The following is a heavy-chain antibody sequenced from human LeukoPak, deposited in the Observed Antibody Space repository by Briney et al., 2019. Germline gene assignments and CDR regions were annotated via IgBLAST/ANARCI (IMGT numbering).Heavy chain of an antibody. Sequence: SETLSLTCAVSGYSISSGYYWGWIRQPPGKGLEWIGSIYHSGSTYYNPSLKSRVTISVDTSKNQFSLKLSSVTAADTAVYYCARDGYDFWSGYYPTGMDVWGKGTTVTVSS. V-gene: IGHV4-38-2*02. J-gene: IGHJ6*04. CDR3: ARDGYDFWSGYYPTGMDV. D-gene: IGHD3-3*01. CDR2: IYHSGST. CDR1: GYSISSGYY.